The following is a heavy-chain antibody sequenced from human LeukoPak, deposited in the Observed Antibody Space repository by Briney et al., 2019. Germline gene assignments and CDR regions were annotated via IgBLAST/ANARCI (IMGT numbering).Heavy chain of an antibody. D-gene: IGHD6-19*01. V-gene: IGHV4-59*01. CDR3: ARDLLSTAGYFDY. CDR1: GGSISSYY. Sequence: SQTLSLTCTVSGGSISSYYWSWIRQHPGKGLEWIGYIYYSGSTNYNPSLKSRVTISVDTSKNQFSLNLSSVTAADTAVYYCARDLLSTAGYFDYWGQGTLVTVSS. CDR2: IYYSGST. J-gene: IGHJ4*02.